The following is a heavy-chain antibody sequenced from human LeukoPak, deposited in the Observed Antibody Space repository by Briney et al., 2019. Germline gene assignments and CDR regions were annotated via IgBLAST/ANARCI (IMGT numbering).Heavy chain of an antibody. CDR3: ARHASGGKSSS. Sequence: PSETLSLTCTVSGGSISSYYWSWIRQPPGKGLEWIGYIYYSGSTNYNPSLKSRVTISVDTSKNQFSLKLSSVTAADTAVYYCARHASGGKSSSWGRGTLVTVSS. CDR1: GGSISSYY. J-gene: IGHJ4*02. V-gene: IGHV4-59*08. CDR2: IYYSGST. D-gene: IGHD2-15*01.